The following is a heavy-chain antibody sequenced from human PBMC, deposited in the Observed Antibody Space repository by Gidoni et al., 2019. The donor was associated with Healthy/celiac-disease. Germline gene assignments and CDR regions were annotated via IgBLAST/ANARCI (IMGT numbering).Heavy chain of an antibody. CDR1: GYTFTSYA. J-gene: IGHJ4*02. CDR2: INAGNGNT. CDR3: ARGRSGWHEGDFDY. V-gene: IGHV1-3*01. Sequence: QVQLVQSGAEAKKPGASVKVSCKASGYTFTSYAMHWVRQAPGQRLEWMGWINAGNGNTKYSQKFQGRVTITRDTSASTAYMELSSLRSEDTAVYYCARGRSGWHEGDFDYWGQGTLVTVSS. D-gene: IGHD6-19*01.